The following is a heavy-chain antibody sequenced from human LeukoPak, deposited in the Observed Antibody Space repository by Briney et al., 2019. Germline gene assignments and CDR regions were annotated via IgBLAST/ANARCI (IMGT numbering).Heavy chain of an antibody. V-gene: IGHV3-30*03. CDR1: GFTFSSYA. D-gene: IGHD6-13*01. J-gene: IGHJ4*02. CDR3: VTTPPTYRSSWYFDY. CDR2: ISYDGSNK. Sequence: GRSLRLSCAASGFTFSSYAMHWVRQAPGKGLEWVAGISYDGSNKHYADSVKGRFTISRDNSKKSVDLQMNSLRADDTAVYYCVTTPPTYRSSWYFDYWGQGTLVTVST.